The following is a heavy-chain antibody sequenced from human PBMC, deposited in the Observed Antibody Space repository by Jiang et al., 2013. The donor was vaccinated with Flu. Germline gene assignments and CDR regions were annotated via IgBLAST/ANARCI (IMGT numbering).Heavy chain of an antibody. D-gene: IGHD2-15*01. CDR2: INHSGST. Sequence: VYGGSFSGYYWSWIRQPPGKGLEWIGEINHSGSTNYNPSLKSRVTISVDTSKNQFSLKLSSVTAADTAVYYCARGVNCSGGSCYSRKYFQHWGQGTLVTVSS. CDR3: ARGVNCSGGSCYSRKYFQH. V-gene: IGHV4-34*01. CDR1: GGSFSGYY. J-gene: IGHJ1*01.